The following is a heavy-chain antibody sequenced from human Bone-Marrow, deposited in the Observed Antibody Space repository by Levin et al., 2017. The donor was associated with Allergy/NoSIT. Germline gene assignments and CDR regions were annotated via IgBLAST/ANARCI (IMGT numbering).Heavy chain of an antibody. V-gene: IGHV3-23*01. Sequence: GESLKISCAASGFAFRSYAMSWVRQAPGKGLGWVSAISGSGDSTYYADSVKGRFTISRDNSKSTLFLQMNSLRADDTAVYYCAKDGGIAARLVDDWGQGTLVTVSS. CDR2: ISGSGDST. CDR1: GFAFRSYA. D-gene: IGHD6-6*01. J-gene: IGHJ4*02. CDR3: AKDGGIAARLVDD.